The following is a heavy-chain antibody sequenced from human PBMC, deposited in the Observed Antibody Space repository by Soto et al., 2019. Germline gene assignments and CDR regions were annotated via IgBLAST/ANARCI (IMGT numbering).Heavy chain of an antibody. CDR1: GFTFSSYS. V-gene: IGHV3-48*02. J-gene: IGHJ6*02. D-gene: IGHD3-3*01. Sequence: EVQLVESGGGLVQPGGSLRLSCAASGFTFSSYSMNWVRQAPGKGLEWVSYISSSSSTIYYADSVKGRFTISRDNAKNSLYLQMNSLRDEDTAVYYCARDQSPSTIPFWYYYYGMDVWGQGTTVTVSS. CDR3: ARDQSPSTIPFWYYYYGMDV. CDR2: ISSSSSTI.